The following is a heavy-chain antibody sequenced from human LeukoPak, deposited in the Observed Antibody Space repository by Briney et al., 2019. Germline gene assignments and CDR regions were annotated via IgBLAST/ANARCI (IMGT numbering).Heavy chain of an antibody. J-gene: IGHJ1*01. D-gene: IGHD3-22*01. CDR2: FDPEDGET. Sequence: ASVKVSCKVSGYTLTELSMHWVRQAPGKGLEWMGGFDPEDGETIYAQKFQGRVTMTEDTSTDTAYMELSSLRSEDTAVYYCATFGNYEFSYYDSSTAEYFQHWGQGTLVTVSS. CDR3: ATFGNYEFSYYDSSTAEYFQH. V-gene: IGHV1-24*01. CDR1: GYTLTELS.